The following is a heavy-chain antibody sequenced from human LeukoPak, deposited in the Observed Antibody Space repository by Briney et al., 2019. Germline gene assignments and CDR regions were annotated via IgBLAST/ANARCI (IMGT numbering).Heavy chain of an antibody. CDR1: GGSVSDYY. Sequence: PSETLSLTCTISGGSVSDYYWSWIRQSPGKGLEWIGYIYHTGSTYYNPSLKSRVTISVDTSKNRFSLKLSSVTAADTAVYYCARVVIAAAGTRTFDYWGQGTLVTVSS. J-gene: IGHJ4*02. V-gene: IGHV4-59*02. CDR3: ARVVIAAAGTRTFDY. CDR2: IYHTGST. D-gene: IGHD6-13*01.